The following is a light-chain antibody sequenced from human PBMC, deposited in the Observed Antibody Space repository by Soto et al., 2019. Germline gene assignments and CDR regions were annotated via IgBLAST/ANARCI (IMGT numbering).Light chain of an antibody. CDR3: SSYTNSGTYV. V-gene: IGLV2-14*01. CDR2: DVS. Sequence: QSVLTQPASVSGSPGQSITISCTGTSSDVGSYNYVSWYQQDPGKAPKLIFYDVSNRPSGASDRFSVSKSGNTASLTISNLQAEDEAAYYCSSYTNSGTYVFGTGTKVTVL. J-gene: IGLJ1*01. CDR1: SSDVGSYNY.